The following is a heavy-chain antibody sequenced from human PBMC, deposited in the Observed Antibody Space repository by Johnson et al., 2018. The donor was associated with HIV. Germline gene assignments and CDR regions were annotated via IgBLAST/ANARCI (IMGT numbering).Heavy chain of an antibody. CDR1: GFTVSSSY. Sequence: EVQLVESGGGLIHPGGSLRLSCAASGFTVSSSYMNWVRQAPGKGLEWVSGIYSGGSTYYADSVKVRFTISRDNSKNTLYLQMKSLRAEDTAVYYCAKESKWESRTPHAFDIWGQGTMVTVSS. D-gene: IGHD1-26*01. CDR2: IYSGGST. J-gene: IGHJ3*02. CDR3: AKESKWESRTPHAFDI. V-gene: IGHV3-66*03.